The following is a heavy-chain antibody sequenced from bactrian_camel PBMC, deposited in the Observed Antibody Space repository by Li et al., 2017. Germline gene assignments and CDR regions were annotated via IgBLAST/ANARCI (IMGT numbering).Heavy chain of an antibody. CDR1: TSTYTSFT. CDR3: AELSRSSYYDGRGAYTYVKT. D-gene: IGHD7*01. J-gene: IGHJ4*01. V-gene: IGHV3S53*01. CDR2: MDSDGST. Sequence: HVQLVESGGGSVQAGGSLRLSCLASTSTYTSFTMRWFRQAPGKEREGVAAMDSDGSTSYADSVKGRFTISRDNAKKTVYLQMDSLEPGDTGMYYCAELSRSSYYDGRGAYTYVKTWGQGTQVTVS.